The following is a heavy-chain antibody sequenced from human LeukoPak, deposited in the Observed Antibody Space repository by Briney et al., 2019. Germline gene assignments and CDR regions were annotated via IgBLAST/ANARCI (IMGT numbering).Heavy chain of an antibody. CDR1: GYTFTGYY. Sequence: GASVKVSCKASGYTFTGYYMHWVRQAPGQGLEWMGWINPNSGGTNYAQKFQGRVTMTRDTSIGTAYMELSRLRSDDTAVYYCARAPPQDGYNLRSPAFFDYWGQGTLVTVSS. D-gene: IGHD5-24*01. CDR2: INPNSGGT. J-gene: IGHJ4*02. CDR3: ARAPPQDGYNLRSPAFFDY. V-gene: IGHV1-2*02.